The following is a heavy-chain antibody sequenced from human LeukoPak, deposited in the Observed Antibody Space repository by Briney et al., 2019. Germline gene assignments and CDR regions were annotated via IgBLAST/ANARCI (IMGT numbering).Heavy chain of an antibody. J-gene: IGHJ4*02. Sequence: GGSLRLSCIAAGFNFGTYWMSWVRQSPEKGLEFVANIKYDDTVKNYVDSVKGRFTISRDNPSNSVYLQMDSLRPEDTALYYCARDPDSSAFDYWGQGAQVTVSS. V-gene: IGHV3-7*01. D-gene: IGHD2-15*01. CDR1: GFNFGTYW. CDR2: IKYDDTVK. CDR3: ARDPDSSAFDY.